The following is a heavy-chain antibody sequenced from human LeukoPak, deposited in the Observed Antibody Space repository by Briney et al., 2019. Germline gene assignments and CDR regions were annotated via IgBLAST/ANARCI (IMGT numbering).Heavy chain of an antibody. J-gene: IGHJ4*02. V-gene: IGHV1-46*02. D-gene: IGHD1-26*01. CDR2: SNPTGGRT. CDR3: TRELGGSYNDF. Sequence: ASVKVSCKASGYTFNTYYMHWVRQAPGQGLEWMGVSNPTGGRTTYAQEFQGRISMTRDTPTSTVFMELSSLKSEDTAVYYCTRELGGSYNDFWGQGTLVTVSS. CDR1: GYTFNTYY.